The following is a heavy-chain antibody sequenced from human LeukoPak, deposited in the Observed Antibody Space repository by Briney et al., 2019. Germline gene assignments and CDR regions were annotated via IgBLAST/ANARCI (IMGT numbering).Heavy chain of an antibody. D-gene: IGHD3-10*01. Sequence: GGSLRLSCAASGFTFSSYAMSWVRQAPGKGLEWVANIKQDGSEKYYVDSVKGRFTISRDNAKNSLYLQMNSLRAEDTAVYYCARRAGSVDYWGQGTLVTVSS. CDR3: ARRAGSVDY. J-gene: IGHJ4*02. V-gene: IGHV3-7*01. CDR2: IKQDGSEK. CDR1: GFTFSSYA.